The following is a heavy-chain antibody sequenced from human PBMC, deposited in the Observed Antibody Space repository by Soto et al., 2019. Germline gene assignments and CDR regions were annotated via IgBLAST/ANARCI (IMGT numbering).Heavy chain of an antibody. CDR1: GYTFSSYD. CDR3: ARGGYYTPGVVYVSLGQ. J-gene: IGHJ4*02. D-gene: IGHD2-8*01. CDR2: MNPSTGKT. Sequence: QVQLAQSGAEVRKPGASVKVSCKTSGYTFSSYDINWVRQAAGQGLEWMGWMNPSTGKTGYAQKFQGRITMTRDTAISPAHIELAGLKSEDTAVYCCARGGYYTPGVVYVSLGQRGQGTLVNLSS. V-gene: IGHV1-8*01.